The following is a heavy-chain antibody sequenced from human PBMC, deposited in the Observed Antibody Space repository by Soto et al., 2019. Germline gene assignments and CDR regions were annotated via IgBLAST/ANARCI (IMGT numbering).Heavy chain of an antibody. CDR1: DFTCRNPW. CDR2: IKSKTDGGTT. D-gene: IGHD4-17*01. V-gene: IGHV3-15*07. Sequence: GGSIRLSCGAADFTCRNPWMNWIRQAQGKGLEWVGRIKSKTDGGTTDYAAPVKGRFTISRDDSKNTLYLQMNSLKTEDTAVYYCTTDLRFPWVADYWGQGTLVTVSS. J-gene: IGHJ4*02. CDR3: TTDLRFPWVADY.